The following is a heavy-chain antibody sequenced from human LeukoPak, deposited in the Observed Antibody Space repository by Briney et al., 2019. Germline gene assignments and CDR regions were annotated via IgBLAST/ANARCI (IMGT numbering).Heavy chain of an antibody. V-gene: IGHV1-2*02. Sequence: GASVKVSCKASGYTFTSYGISWVRQAPGQGLEWMGWINPNSGGTNYAQKFQGRVTMTRDTSISTAYMELSRLRSDDTAVYYCARGASYYYDSSGYYYFVYWGQGTLVTVSS. CDR1: GYTFTSYG. CDR3: ARGASYYYDSSGYYYFVY. D-gene: IGHD3-22*01. J-gene: IGHJ4*02. CDR2: INPNSGGT.